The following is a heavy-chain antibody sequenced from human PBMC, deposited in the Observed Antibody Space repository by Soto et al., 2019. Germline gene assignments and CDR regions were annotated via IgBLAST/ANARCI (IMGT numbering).Heavy chain of an antibody. D-gene: IGHD2-15*01. CDR2: IFYSGST. V-gene: IGHV4-39*01. Sequence: PSETLSLTCTVSGGSISSSSYYWGWIRQPPGKGLEWIGGIFYSGSTYYNPSLKSRVTISVDTSKNQFSLKLSSVTAADTAVYYCARHLTYCSAGSCYSDFPYYGMDVWGQGTTVTAP. CDR1: GGSISSSSYY. J-gene: IGHJ6*02. CDR3: ARHLTYCSAGSCYSDFPYYGMDV.